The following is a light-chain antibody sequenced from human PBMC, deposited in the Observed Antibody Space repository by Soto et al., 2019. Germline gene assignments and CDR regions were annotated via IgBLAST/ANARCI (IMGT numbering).Light chain of an antibody. J-gene: IGKJ1*01. V-gene: IGKV3-15*01. CDR1: QSVSSN. CDR3: HQYNSSYT. Sequence: EIVMTQSPATLSVSTGERATLSCRASQSVSSNLAWYQQKPGQAPRLLIYGASTRATGIPARFSGSGSGTEFPLTISRLPSEDSAVYYCHQYNSSYTFGPGTKVEIK. CDR2: GAS.